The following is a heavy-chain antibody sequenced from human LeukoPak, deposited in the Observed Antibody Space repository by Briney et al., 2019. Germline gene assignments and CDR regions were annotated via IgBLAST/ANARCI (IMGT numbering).Heavy chain of an antibody. Sequence: GGSLRLSCAASGFTFASYVMRWVRPAPGKGLDWVSFFIGGGGTTYNDDYMKGRFTITRDNSKNTLYLQMNSLRADDTAVYYCAKSPLDIVLVVYAKYYFDYWGQGTLVTVSS. CDR1: GFTFASYV. J-gene: IGHJ4*02. D-gene: IGHD2-8*02. V-gene: IGHV3-23*01. CDR2: FIGGGGTT. CDR3: AKSPLDIVLVVYAKYYFDY.